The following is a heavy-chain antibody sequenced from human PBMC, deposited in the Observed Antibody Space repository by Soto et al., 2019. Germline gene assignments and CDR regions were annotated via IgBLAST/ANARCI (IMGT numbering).Heavy chain of an antibody. V-gene: IGHV4-31*03. CDR1: GVSVSSAGYY. CDR2: ISYSGST. Sequence: PSDTLSLTCTVSGVSVSSAGYYWTWIRQPPGKGLEWMGYISYSGSTYYNPSLKSRITISLDTSKSQFSLKLTSVTAADTAVYYCVRFVNYYYYGVDVWGQGTTVTAP. D-gene: IGHD2-21*01. J-gene: IGHJ6*02. CDR3: VRFVNYYYYGVDV.